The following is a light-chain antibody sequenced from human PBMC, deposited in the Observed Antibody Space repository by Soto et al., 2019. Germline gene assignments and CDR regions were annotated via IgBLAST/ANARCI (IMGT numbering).Light chain of an antibody. J-gene: IGKJ4*01. Sequence: VLTQSSGTISPSPVARPTLSGSSSQSVSSSYLAWYQQKPGQAPRLLIYGASSRATCIPDRFSGSGSGTDFTLTISRLEPEDFAVYYCQQYGSSLALNCGGGHKGDIK. CDR3: QQYGSSLALN. V-gene: IGKV3-20*01. CDR1: QSVSSSY. CDR2: GAS.